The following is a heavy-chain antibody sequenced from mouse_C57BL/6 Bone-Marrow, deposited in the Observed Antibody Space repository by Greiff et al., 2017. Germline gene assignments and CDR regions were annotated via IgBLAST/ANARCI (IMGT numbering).Heavy chain of an antibody. V-gene: IGHV1-81*01. CDR1: GYTFTSYG. Sequence: QVQLKESGAELARPGASVKLSCKASGYTFTSYGISWVKQRTGQGLEWIGEIYPRSGNTYYNEKFKGKATLTADKSSSTAYMELRSLTSEDSAVYFCARGTYYSNLGSMDNWGQGTSVTVSS. CDR3: ARGTYYSNLGSMDN. J-gene: IGHJ4*01. D-gene: IGHD2-5*01. CDR2: IYPRSGNT.